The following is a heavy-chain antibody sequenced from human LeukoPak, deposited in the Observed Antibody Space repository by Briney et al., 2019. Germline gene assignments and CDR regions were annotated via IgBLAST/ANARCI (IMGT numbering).Heavy chain of an antibody. CDR3: ARNMVRGVIIAY. Sequence: LSLTCAVYGGSFSGYYWSWVRQAPGKGLEWVSYISSSGSTIYYADSVKGRFTISRDNAKNSLYLQMNSLRAEDTAVYYCARNMVRGVIIAYWGQGTLVTVSS. D-gene: IGHD3-10*01. CDR1: GGSFSGYY. CDR2: ISSSGSTI. V-gene: IGHV3-11*01. J-gene: IGHJ4*02.